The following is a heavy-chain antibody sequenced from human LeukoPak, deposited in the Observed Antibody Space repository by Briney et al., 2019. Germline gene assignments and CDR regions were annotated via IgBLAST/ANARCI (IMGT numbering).Heavy chain of an antibody. CDR2: ISYDGSNK. Sequence: PGRSLRLSCAASGFTFSSYALHWVRQPPGKGLEWVAVISYDGSNKYYADSVKGRFTISRDNSKNTLYLQMNSLRAEDTAVYYCARDTTVAGLYYYGMDVWGQGTTVTVSS. J-gene: IGHJ6*02. CDR3: ARDTTVAGLYYYGMDV. V-gene: IGHV3-30-3*01. D-gene: IGHD4-23*01. CDR1: GFTFSSYA.